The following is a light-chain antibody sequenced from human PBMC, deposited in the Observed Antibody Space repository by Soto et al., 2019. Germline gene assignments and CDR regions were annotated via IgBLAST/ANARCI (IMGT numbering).Light chain of an antibody. Sequence: QSVLTQPRSVSGSPGQSVTISCTGTSSDVGGYDYVSWYQQHPGKAPKLMISDVTKRPSGVPDRFSGSKSGNMASLTISGLQAEDEADYYCCSYAGYYTHYVFGTGTKVTVL. CDR3: CSYAGYYTHYV. CDR2: DVT. V-gene: IGLV2-11*01. J-gene: IGLJ1*01. CDR1: SSDVGGYDY.